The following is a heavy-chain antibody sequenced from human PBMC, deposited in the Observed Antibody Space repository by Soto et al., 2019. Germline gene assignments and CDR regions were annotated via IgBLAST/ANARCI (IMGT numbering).Heavy chain of an antibody. Sequence: ASVKVSCKASGYTFTSYDINWVRQATGQGLEWMGWMNPNSGNTGYAQKFQGRVTMTRNTSISTAYMELSSLRSEDTAVYYCARFFGDPYYYHYMDVWGKGTTVTVSS. CDR3: ARFFGDPYYYHYMDV. CDR2: MNPNSGNT. J-gene: IGHJ6*03. CDR1: GYTFTSYD. V-gene: IGHV1-8*01. D-gene: IGHD4-17*01.